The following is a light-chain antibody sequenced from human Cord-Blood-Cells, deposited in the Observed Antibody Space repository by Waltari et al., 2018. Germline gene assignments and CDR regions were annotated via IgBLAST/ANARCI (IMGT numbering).Light chain of an antibody. V-gene: IGLV2-8*01. CDR3: SSYAGSNNLV. J-gene: IGLJ2*01. Sequence: QSALTQPPSASGSPGQSVTISCTGTRSDVGRYNYVSWYQQHPGKAPKLMIYEVSKRPSGVPDRFSGSKSGNTASLTVSGLQAEDEADYYCSSYAGSNNLVFGGGTKLTVL. CDR2: EVS. CDR1: RSDVGRYNY.